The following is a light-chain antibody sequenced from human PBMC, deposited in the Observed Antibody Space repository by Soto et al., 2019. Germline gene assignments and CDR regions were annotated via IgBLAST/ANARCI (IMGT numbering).Light chain of an antibody. V-gene: IGKV3-11*01. CDR1: QSVSSY. J-gene: IGKJ4*01. Sequence: EIVLTQSPVTLSLSPGERATLSCRASQSVSSYLAWYQQKPGQAPRLLIYDASNRATGIPARFSGSGFGTDFTLTISSLEPEDFAVYYCQQRSNWRVLTFGGGTKVEIK. CDR2: DAS. CDR3: QQRSNWRVLT.